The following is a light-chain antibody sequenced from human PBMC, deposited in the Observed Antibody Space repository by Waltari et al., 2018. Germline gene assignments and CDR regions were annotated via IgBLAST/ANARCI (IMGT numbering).Light chain of an antibody. CDR1: QSLLHRNGYNS. V-gene: IGKV2-28*01. Sequence: DIVMTQSPLSLPVTPGEPASISCRPSQSLLHRNGYNSLEWYLQKPGQSPQLLIYMGSNRASGVPDRFSGSGSGTDFTLTISSLQAEDVALYYCQQYYDIPLTFGGGTKVEIK. CDR3: QQYYDIPLT. CDR2: MGS. J-gene: IGKJ4*01.